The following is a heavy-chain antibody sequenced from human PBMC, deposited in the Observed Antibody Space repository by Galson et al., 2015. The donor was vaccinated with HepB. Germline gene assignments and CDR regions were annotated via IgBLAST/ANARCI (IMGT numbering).Heavy chain of an antibody. Sequence: SVKVSCKVSGYTLTELSMHWVRQAPGKGLEWMGGFDPEDGETIYAQKFQGRVTMTEDTSTDTAYMELSSLRSEDTAVYYCATAPSRGVVVPLWGQGTLVTVSS. J-gene: IGHJ4*02. V-gene: IGHV1-24*01. D-gene: IGHD2-2*01. CDR3: ATAPSRGVVVPL. CDR2: FDPEDGET. CDR1: GYTLTELS.